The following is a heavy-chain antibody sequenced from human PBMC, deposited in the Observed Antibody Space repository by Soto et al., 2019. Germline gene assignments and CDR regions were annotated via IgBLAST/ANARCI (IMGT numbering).Heavy chain of an antibody. Sequence: SLRLSCAASGFTFATYYMHWVRQAPGKGLVWVSRISGDGSSTDYADSVKGRFTPSRDNARNTLSLQMSSLRVEDTAVYYCARGGRGGFDYWGQGVLVTVSS. J-gene: IGHJ4*02. CDR3: ARGGRGGFDY. V-gene: IGHV3-74*01. D-gene: IGHD3-16*01. CDR2: ISGDGSST. CDR1: GFTFATYY.